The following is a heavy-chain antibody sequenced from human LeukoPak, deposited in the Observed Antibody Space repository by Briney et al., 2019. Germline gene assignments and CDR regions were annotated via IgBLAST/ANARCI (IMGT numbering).Heavy chain of an antibody. CDR2: INHSGST. D-gene: IGHD2-8*02. J-gene: IGHJ4*02. CDR3: ARGPLGLGGVSVY. CDR1: GGSISSYY. V-gene: IGHV4-34*01. Sequence: SETLSLTCTVSGGSISSYYWSWIRQPPGKGLEWIGEINHSGSTNYNPSLKSRVTISVDTSKNQFSLKLSSVTAADTAVYYCARGPLGLGGVSVYWGQGTLVTVSS.